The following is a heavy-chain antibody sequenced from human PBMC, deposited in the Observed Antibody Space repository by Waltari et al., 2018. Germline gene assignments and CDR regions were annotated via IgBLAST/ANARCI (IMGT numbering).Heavy chain of an antibody. CDR2: IIPIFGTT. CDR1: GGTLSSYP. J-gene: IGHJ6*03. D-gene: IGHD3-3*01. V-gene: IGHV1-69*01. Sequence: QVQLVQSGAEVKKPGSSVKVSCKASGGTLSSYPFTWVRQAPGQGLEWMGGIIPIFGTTNYAQKFQGRVTISADESTSTVFLELSSLRAEDTAVYYCVRDFWSGTDYYYYMDVWGKGTTVTVSS. CDR3: VRDFWSGTDYYYYMDV.